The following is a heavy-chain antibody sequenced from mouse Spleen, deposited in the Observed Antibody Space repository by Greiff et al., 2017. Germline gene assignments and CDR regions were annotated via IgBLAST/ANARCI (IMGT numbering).Heavy chain of an antibody. Sequence: VQVVESGAELARPGASVKMSCKASGYTFTSYTMHWVKQRPGQGLEWIGYINPSSGYTKYNQKFKDKATLTADKSSSTAYMQLSSLTSEDSAVYYCTTAFANFDAYWGQGTLVTVSA. V-gene: IGHV1-4*01. CDR1: GYTFTSYT. D-gene: IGHD1-2*01. J-gene: IGHJ3*01. CDR2: INPSSGYT. CDR3: TTAFANFDAY.